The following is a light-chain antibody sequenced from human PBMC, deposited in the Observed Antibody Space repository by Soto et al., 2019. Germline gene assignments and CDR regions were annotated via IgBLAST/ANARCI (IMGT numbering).Light chain of an antibody. V-gene: IGKV3-11*01. CDR2: DVS. Sequence: PGERGPLSCKASESVTNYLAWYQQKPGQAPRLLVYDVSNRATGIPARFSGGGSGTDFTLTISNLEPEDFATYYCQQAASFPITSGQGTRLEIK. CDR3: QQAASFPIT. J-gene: IGKJ5*01. CDR1: ESVTNY.